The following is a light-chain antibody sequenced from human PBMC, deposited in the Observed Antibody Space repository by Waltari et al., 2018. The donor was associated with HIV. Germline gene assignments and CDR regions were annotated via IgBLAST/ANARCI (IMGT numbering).Light chain of an antibody. CDR2: NTN. Sequence: QTVVTQEPSLSVSPGGTVTLTCGLSSGSVSTRYYPSWYQQTPGQAPRTLIYNTNIRSSGVSDRFSGSIHGNKAALTITGTQADDECDYYCVLYMGSGIWVFGGGTKLTVL. CDR3: VLYMGSGIWV. CDR1: SGSVSTRYY. J-gene: IGLJ3*02. V-gene: IGLV8-61*01.